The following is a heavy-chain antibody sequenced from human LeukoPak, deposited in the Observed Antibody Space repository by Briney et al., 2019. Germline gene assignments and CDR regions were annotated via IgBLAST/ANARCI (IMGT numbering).Heavy chain of an antibody. CDR1: GGSISSYY. V-gene: IGHV4-4*07. CDR3: ARDRGYCSGGSCSRDYYYYYYMDV. D-gene: IGHD2-15*01. CDR2: IYTSGST. J-gene: IGHJ6*03. Sequence: PSETLSLTCTVSGGSISSYYWSWSRQPAGKGLEWIGRIYTSGSTNYNPSLKSRVTMSVDTSKNQFSLKLSSVTAADTAVYYCARDRGYCSGGSCSRDYYYYYYMDVWGKGTTVTISS.